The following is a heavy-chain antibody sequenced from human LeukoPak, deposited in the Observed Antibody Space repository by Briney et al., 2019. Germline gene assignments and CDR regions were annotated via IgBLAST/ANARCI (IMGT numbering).Heavy chain of an antibody. V-gene: IGHV3-48*04. CDR3: ARDRGSSWSHDAFDI. D-gene: IGHD6-13*01. CDR1: GFTFSSYS. J-gene: IGHJ3*02. Sequence: GGSLRLSCAASGFTFSSYSMNWVRQAPGKGLEWVSYISSSSTIYYADSVKGRFTISRDNAKNSLYLQMNSLRAEDTAVYYCARDRGSSWSHDAFDIWGQGTMVTVSS. CDR2: ISSSSTI.